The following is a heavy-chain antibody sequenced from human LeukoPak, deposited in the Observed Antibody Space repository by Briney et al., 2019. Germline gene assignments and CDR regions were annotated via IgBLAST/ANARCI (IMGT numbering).Heavy chain of an antibody. CDR2: ISGSGGST. V-gene: IGHV3-23*01. D-gene: IGHD2-15*01. CDR3: AKGVGGTGYCSGGTCYSPYYFDY. J-gene: IGHJ4*02. Sequence: GGSLRLSCAASGFTFSNYAMSWVRQAPGKGLEWVSAISGSGGSTYYADSVKGRFTISRDNSKNTLYLQMNSLRAEDTAVYYRAKGVGGTGYCSGGTCYSPYYFDYWGQGTLVTVSS. CDR1: GFTFSNYA.